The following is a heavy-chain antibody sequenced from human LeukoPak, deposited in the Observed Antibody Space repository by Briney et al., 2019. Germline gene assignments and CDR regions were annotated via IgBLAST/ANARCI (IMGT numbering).Heavy chain of an antibody. D-gene: IGHD2-21*02. Sequence: GGSLRLSCAASGFTFSSYAMGWVRQAPGKGLEWVSSINGRGDDTYYADSVKGRFTISRDNSKNTLYLQMNSLRAEDTAVYYCAKLVPASGYWGQGTLVTVSS. V-gene: IGHV3-23*01. J-gene: IGHJ4*02. CDR3: AKLVPASGY. CDR1: GFTFSSYA. CDR2: INGRGDDT.